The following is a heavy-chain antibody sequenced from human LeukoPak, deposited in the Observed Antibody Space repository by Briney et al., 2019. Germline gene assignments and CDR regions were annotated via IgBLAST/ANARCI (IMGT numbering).Heavy chain of an antibody. D-gene: IGHD6-19*01. CDR2: IYYSAST. CDR1: GGSISSYY. CDR3: ARSGYTRSSGYYYDWFDP. V-gene: IGHV4-59*08. J-gene: IGHJ5*02. Sequence: SETLSLTCTVSGGSISSYYWSWIRQAPGNGLEWIGYIYYSASTKYNPSLKSRVTISVDTSKNQFSLKLSSVTAADTAVYYCARSGYTRSSGYYYDWFDPWGQGTLVTVSS.